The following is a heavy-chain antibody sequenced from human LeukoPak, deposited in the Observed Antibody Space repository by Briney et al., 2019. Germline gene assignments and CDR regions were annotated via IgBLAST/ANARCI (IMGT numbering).Heavy chain of an antibody. CDR3: ARERATLDYYYYMDV. D-gene: IGHD2-15*01. CDR2: ISSSSSYI. CDR1: GFTFTSYN. J-gene: IGHJ6*03. Sequence: GGSLRLSCAASGFTFTSYNMNWVRQAPGKGLEWVSSISSSSSYIYYADSVKGRFTISRDNAKNSLYLQMNSLRAEDTALFYCARERATLDYYYYMDVWGKGTTVTVSS. V-gene: IGHV3-21*04.